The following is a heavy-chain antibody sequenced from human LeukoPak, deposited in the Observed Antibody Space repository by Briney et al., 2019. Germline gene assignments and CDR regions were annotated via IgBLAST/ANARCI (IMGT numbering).Heavy chain of an antibody. CDR3: TTDFGGWAAFDI. Sequence: GGSLRLSCAASGFTFSNAWMSWVRQAPGKGREWVGRIKSKTDGGTTDYAAPVKGRFTISRDDSKNTLYLQMNSLKTEDTAVYYCTTDFGGWAAFDIWGQGTMVTVSS. J-gene: IGHJ3*02. D-gene: IGHD3-3*01. CDR2: IKSKTDGGTT. V-gene: IGHV3-15*01. CDR1: GFTFSNAW.